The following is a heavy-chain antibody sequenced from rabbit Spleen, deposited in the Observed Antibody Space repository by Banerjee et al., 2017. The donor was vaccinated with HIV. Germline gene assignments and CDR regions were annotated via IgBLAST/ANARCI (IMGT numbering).Heavy chain of an antibody. D-gene: IGHD8-1*01. CDR2: IDTGSSGFT. V-gene: IGHV1S40*01. Sequence: QSLEESGGDLVKPGASLTLTCTASGVSFSFSSYMCWVRQAPGKGLEWIACIDTGSSGFTYFASWAKGRFTISITSSTTVTLQVTSLTAADTATYFCARDSGTSFSSYGMDLWGQGTLVTVS. CDR1: GVSFSFSSY. J-gene: IGHJ6*01. CDR3: ARDSGTSFSSYGMDL.